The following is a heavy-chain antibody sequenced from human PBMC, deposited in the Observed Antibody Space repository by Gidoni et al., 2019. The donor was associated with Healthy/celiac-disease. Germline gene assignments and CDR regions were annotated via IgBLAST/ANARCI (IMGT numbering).Heavy chain of an antibody. CDR3: ARDGNYYDSSGYYETLYYFDY. CDR2: IWYDGSNK. CDR1: GFTFSIYG. D-gene: IGHD3-22*01. Sequence: QVQLVESGGGVVQPGRSLRVSCAASGFTFSIYGIHWVRQAPGKGLEWVGVIWYDGSNKYYADSVKGRFTISRDNSKNTLYLQMNSLRAEDTAVYYCARDGNYYDSSGYYETLYYFDYWGQGTLVTVSS. J-gene: IGHJ4*02. V-gene: IGHV3-33*01.